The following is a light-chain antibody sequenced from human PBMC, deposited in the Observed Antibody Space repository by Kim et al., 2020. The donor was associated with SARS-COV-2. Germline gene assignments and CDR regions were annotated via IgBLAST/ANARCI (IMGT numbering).Light chain of an antibody. CDR2: DGS. CDR1: QVIRKF. Sequence: DILMTQSPSSLSASVGDRVTITCQATQVIRKFLNWYQQRPGKAPQLLIYDGSNLQTGVPSRFSGSGYGTEFTLTISSLQPEDFATYYCQQNDAFPITFGQGTRLEIK. CDR3: QQNDAFPIT. V-gene: IGKV1-33*01. J-gene: IGKJ5*01.